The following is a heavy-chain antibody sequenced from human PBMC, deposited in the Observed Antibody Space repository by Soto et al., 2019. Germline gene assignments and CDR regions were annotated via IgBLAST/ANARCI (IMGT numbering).Heavy chain of an antibody. V-gene: IGHV4-4*02. D-gene: IGHD2-15*01. J-gene: IGHJ5*02. CDR1: GGSISSNNW. Sequence: QVQLQESGPGLVKPSETLSLTCAVSGGSISSNNWWSWVRQTPGKGLEWIGEIYHSGSTNYNPSPKXRXPXSXXKPTNQFSLSLTSMTAADTAVYYCARRGGDCRGGSCPFYHAWGQGTLVTASS. CDR2: IYHSGST. CDR3: ARRGGDCRGGSCPFYHA.